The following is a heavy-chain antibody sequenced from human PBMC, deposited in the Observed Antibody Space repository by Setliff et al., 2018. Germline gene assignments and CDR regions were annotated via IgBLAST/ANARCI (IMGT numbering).Heavy chain of an antibody. D-gene: IGHD1-26*01. CDR2: IYYRGTT. Sequence: KPSETLSLTCTVSGGFIRDYYWYWIRQSPGKGLEWIGYIYYRGTTNYNSSLKSRVTISIDMSKNQFSLKLSSATAADTAVYFCAAVGIDAGGGWFGPWGHGIPVTVSS. V-gene: IGHV4-59*01. CDR3: AAVGIDAGGGWFGP. CDR1: GGFIRDYY. J-gene: IGHJ5*02.